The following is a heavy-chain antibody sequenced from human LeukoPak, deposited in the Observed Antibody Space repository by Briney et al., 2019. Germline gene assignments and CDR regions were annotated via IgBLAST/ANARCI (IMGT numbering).Heavy chain of an antibody. CDR3: ARHPPLYYGSGSYHGGWFDP. Sequence: SETLSLTCAVYGGSFSGYYWSWIRQPPGKGLEWIGEINHSGSTNYNPSLKSRVTISVDTSKNQFSLKLSSVTAADTAVYYCARHPPLYYGSGSYHGGWFDPWGQGTLVTVSS. V-gene: IGHV4-34*01. J-gene: IGHJ5*02. CDR1: GGSFSGYY. CDR2: INHSGST. D-gene: IGHD3-10*01.